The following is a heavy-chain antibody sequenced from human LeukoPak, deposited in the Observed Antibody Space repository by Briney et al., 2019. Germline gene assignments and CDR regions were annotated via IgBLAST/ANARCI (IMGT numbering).Heavy chain of an antibody. Sequence: GGTLRLSCAGSGFTFRNYGMSWVRQAPGKGLEWVSHISTNTASTYYADSVKGRFTISRDNSKNTLYLQMNSLRAEDTAVYYCAKAPANYVDTAMGTFDYWGREPWSPSPQ. CDR3: AKAPANYVDTAMGTFDY. V-gene: IGHV3-23*01. D-gene: IGHD5-18*01. CDR1: GFTFRNYG. J-gene: IGHJ4*02. CDR2: ISTNTAST.